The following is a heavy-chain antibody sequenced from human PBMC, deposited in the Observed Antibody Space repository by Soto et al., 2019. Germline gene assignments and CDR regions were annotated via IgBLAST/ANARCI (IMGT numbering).Heavy chain of an antibody. CDR3: AKGGVNHPPDF. Sequence: EVQLLESGGGLIQPGGSLRLSCAASGFTFSTYAMSWVRQAPGKGLEWVSTIGSSGATTYYADSVKGRFTISRDNSKNTLYLQMNSMRGKDTAVYYCAKGGVNHPPDFWAQGTLVTVSS. D-gene: IGHD3-16*01. J-gene: IGHJ4*02. V-gene: IGHV3-23*01. CDR2: IGSSGATT. CDR1: GFTFSTYA.